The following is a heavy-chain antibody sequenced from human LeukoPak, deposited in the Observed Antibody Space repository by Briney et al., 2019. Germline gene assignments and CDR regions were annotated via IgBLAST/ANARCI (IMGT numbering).Heavy chain of an antibody. V-gene: IGHV4-59*01. Sequence: SETLSLTCTVSGGSISSYYWSWIRQPPGKGLEWIGYIYYSGSTNYNPSLKSRVTISVDTSKNQFSLKLSPVTAADTAVYYCARGRPLCGGDCYFILDVWGQGTTVTVSS. CDR1: GGSISSYY. D-gene: IGHD2-21*02. CDR2: IYYSGST. J-gene: IGHJ6*02. CDR3: ARGRPLCGGDCYFILDV.